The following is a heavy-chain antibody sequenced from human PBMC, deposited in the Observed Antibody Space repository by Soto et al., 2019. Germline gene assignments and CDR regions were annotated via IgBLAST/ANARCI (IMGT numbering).Heavy chain of an antibody. CDR1: GFTFTSYA. Sequence: GGSLRLSCSVSGFTFTSYAMHWVRQAPGKGLEYIASISSEGATTYYADSVKGRFIISRENAKNTLHLQMSSLRAEDTAVYYCVKDRYVDYWGQGILVNVSS. J-gene: IGHJ4*02. CDR3: VKDRYVDY. V-gene: IGHV3-64D*06. CDR2: ISSEGATT.